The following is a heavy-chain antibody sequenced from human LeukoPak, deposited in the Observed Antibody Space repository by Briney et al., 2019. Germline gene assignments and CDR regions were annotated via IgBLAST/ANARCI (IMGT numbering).Heavy chain of an antibody. CDR3: ARDRLVRQFDY. D-gene: IGHD3-9*01. Sequence: GGSLRLSCAASGLTFTRYSMSWVRQAPGKGLEWVSSISTSSGYIYYADSVKGRFAISRDNSKNTLYLEMNSLRVEDTAIYYCARDRLVRQFDYWGQGTLVTVSS. CDR2: ISTSSGYI. V-gene: IGHV3-21*01. J-gene: IGHJ4*02. CDR1: GLTFTRYS.